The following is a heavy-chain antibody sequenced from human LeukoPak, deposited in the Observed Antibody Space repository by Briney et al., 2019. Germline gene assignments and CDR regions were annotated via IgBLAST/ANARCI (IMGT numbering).Heavy chain of an antibody. J-gene: IGHJ4*02. CDR1: GFTFSNAW. V-gene: IGHV3-15*01. CDR2: IKSKTDGGTT. D-gene: IGHD6-19*01. Sequence: GGSLRLSCAASGFTFSNAWMSWVRQAQGKGLEWVGRIKSKTDGGTTDYAAPVKGRFTISRDDSKNTLYLQMNSLKTEDTAVYYCTSLSSGWYRADYWGQGTLVTVSS. CDR3: TSLSSGWYRADY.